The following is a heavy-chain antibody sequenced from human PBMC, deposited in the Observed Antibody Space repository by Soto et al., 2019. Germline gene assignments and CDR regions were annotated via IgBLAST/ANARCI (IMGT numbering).Heavy chain of an antibody. V-gene: IGHV4-34*01. D-gene: IGHD2-2*01. CDR3: ARGVGYCSSTSCYAGIWFDP. CDR2: INHSGST. J-gene: IGHJ5*02. CDR1: GGSFSDYY. Sequence: SETLSLTCAVYGGSFSDYYWSWIRQPPGKGLEWIGEINHSGSTNYNPSLKSRVTISVDTSKNQFSLKLSSVTAADTAVYYCARGVGYCSSTSCYAGIWFDPWGQGTLVTVSS.